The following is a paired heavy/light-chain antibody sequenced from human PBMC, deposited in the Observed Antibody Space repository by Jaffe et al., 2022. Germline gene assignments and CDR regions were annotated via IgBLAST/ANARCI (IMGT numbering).Heavy chain of an antibody. Sequence: EVQLLESGGGLVQPGGSLRLSCAASGFTFSSYAMSWVRQAPGKGLEWVSAISGSGGSTYYADSVKGRFTISRDNSKNTLYLQMNSLRAEDTAVYYCAKGPNHDYGDWGDDSDAFDIWGQGTMVTVSS. CDR1: GFTFSSYA. D-gene: IGHD4-17*01. CDR2: ISGSGGST. V-gene: IGHV3-23*01. CDR3: AKGPNHDYGDWGDDSDAFDI. J-gene: IGHJ3*02.
Light chain of an antibody. CDR2: DDS. Sequence: SYVLTQPPSVSVAPGQTARITCGGNNIGSKSVHWYQQKPGQAPVLVVYDDSDRPSGIPERFSGSNSGNTATLTISRVEAGDEADYYCQVWDSSSDRGVFGGGTKLTVL. CDR1: NIGSKS. V-gene: IGLV3-21*02. J-gene: IGLJ2*01. CDR3: QVWDSSSDRGV.